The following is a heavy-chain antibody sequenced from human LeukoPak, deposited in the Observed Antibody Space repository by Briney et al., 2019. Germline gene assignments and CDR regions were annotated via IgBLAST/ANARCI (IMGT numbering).Heavy chain of an antibody. J-gene: IGHJ4*02. CDR3: AKDGSGYFYTFDY. V-gene: IGHV1-18*01. D-gene: IGHD3-22*01. CDR1: GYTFTSHG. Sequence: ASVKVSCKPSGYTFTSHGISWVRQAPGQGLEWMGWISANNGNTNYAQKFQGRFTLTTDTSTSTAYMELRSLRSDDTAVYYCAKDGSGYFYTFDYWGQGTLVTASS. CDR2: ISANNGNT.